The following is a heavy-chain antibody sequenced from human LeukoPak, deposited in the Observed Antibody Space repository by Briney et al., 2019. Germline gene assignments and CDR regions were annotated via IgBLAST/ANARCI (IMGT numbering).Heavy chain of an antibody. V-gene: IGHV1-2*02. CDR1: GYTFTGYY. Sequence: GASVKVSCKASGYTFTGYYMHWVRQAPGQGLEWMGWINPNSGGTNYAQKFQGRVTMTRDTSISTAYMELSRLRSDDTAVYYCAREPRYYYDSSGYYIDYWGQGTLVTVSS. J-gene: IGHJ4*02. D-gene: IGHD3-22*01. CDR2: INPNSGGT. CDR3: AREPRYYYDSSGYYIDY.